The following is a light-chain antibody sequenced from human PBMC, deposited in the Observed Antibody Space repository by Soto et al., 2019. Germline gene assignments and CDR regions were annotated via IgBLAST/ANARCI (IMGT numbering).Light chain of an antibody. Sequence: DIVLTQSPATLSLSPGERATLSCRASQSVFSSLGWYQQKPGQAPRLLIYDASTRAKGIPARFSGSGSGTDFTLTISSLEPEDFALYYCQQRSTWPPTFGQGTKLEIK. V-gene: IGKV3-11*01. J-gene: IGKJ2*01. CDR1: QSVFSS. CDR3: QQRSTWPPT. CDR2: DAS.